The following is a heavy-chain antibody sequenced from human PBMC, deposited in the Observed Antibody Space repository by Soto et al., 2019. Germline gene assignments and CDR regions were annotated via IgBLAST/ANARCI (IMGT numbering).Heavy chain of an antibody. J-gene: IGHJ3*02. CDR3: AKDLGRPGYDYVLGSYRYSFRGAFDI. V-gene: IGHV3-23*01. D-gene: IGHD3-16*02. Sequence: HPGGSLRLSCAASGFTFSSYAMNWLRQAPGKGLEWGSAISGSGGSTYYADSVRGRVTISGENSHNTVFLQMNSLRAEDTAVYYCAKDLGRPGYDYVLGSYRYSFRGAFDIWGEGTMVTVS. CDR2: ISGSGGST. CDR1: GFTFSSYA.